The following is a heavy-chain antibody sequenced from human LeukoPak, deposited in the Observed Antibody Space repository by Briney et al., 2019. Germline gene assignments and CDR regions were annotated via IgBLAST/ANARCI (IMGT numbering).Heavy chain of an antibody. V-gene: IGHV4-30-2*01. CDR2: IYHSGST. CDR1: GGSISSGGYS. J-gene: IGHJ5*02. CDR3: ARRLGSYPWFDP. D-gene: IGHD3-16*02. Sequence: PSQTLSLTCAVSGGSISSGGYSWSWIRQPPGKGLEWIGYIYHSGSTYYNPSLKSRVTISVDRSKNQFSLKLSSVTAADTAVYYCARRLGSYPWFDPWGQGALVTVSS.